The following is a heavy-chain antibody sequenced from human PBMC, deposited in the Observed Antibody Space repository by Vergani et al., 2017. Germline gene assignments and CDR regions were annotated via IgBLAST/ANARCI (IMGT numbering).Heavy chain of an antibody. Sequence: VQLVESGGGLVKPGGSLRLSCAASGFTFSDFSMSWVRQAPGKGLEWVAFIGSSGPYINYADSVEGRFIISRYNTNNSLFLQLRSLRAEDAAVYYCARDCTSGGCPDNYGMDVWGQGATVTVSS. CDR1: GFTFSDFS. CDR2: IGSSGPYI. CDR3: ARDCTSGGCPDNYGMDV. D-gene: IGHD2-8*01. J-gene: IGHJ6*02. V-gene: IGHV3-21*06.